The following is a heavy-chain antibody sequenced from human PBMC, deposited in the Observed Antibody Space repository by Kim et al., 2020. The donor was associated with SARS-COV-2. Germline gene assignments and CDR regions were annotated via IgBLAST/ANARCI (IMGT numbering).Heavy chain of an antibody. Sequence: SVKVSCKASGGTFSSYAISWVRQAPGQGLEWMGGIIPIFGTANYAQKFQGRVTITADESTSTAYMELSSLRSEETAVYYCAASDIVVVVAPTAFDYWGQGTLVTVSS. V-gene: IGHV1-69*13. CDR3: AASDIVVVVAPTAFDY. D-gene: IGHD2-15*01. CDR2: IIPIFGTA. J-gene: IGHJ4*02. CDR1: GGTFSSYA.